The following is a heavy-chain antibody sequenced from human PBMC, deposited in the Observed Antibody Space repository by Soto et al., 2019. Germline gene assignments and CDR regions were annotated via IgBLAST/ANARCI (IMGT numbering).Heavy chain of an antibody. Sequence: SETLSLTCTVSGDSISSSGYYWGWIRQPPGKGLEWIGSIYYSGTTYYSPSLESRVAISVDTSRNQFSLQLSSVTAADTALYYFVWAWKLETQRTYNFDYWAQFVLVIVX. J-gene: IGHJ4*02. D-gene: IGHD1-1*01. V-gene: IGHV4-39*01. CDR3: VWAWKLETQRTYNFDY. CDR1: GDSISSSGYY. CDR2: IYYSGTT.